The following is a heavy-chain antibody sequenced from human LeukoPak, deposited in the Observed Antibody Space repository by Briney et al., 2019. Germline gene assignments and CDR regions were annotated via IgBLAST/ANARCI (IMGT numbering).Heavy chain of an antibody. V-gene: IGHV3-74*01. CDR2: VNSDGSIT. Sequence: PGGSLRLSCAASGFTFSSYWMHWVRQAPGKGLVWLSRVNSDGSITTYADSVRGRFTISRDNAKNTLYLQMNSLRAEDTAVYYCARRGLVPAFDIWGKGTMVSVTS. CDR3: ARRGLVPAFDI. D-gene: IGHD3-10*02. J-gene: IGHJ3*02. CDR1: GFTFSSYW.